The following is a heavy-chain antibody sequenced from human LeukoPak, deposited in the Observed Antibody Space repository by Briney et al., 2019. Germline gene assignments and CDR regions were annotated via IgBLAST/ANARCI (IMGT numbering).Heavy chain of an antibody. Sequence: SETLSPTCAVYGESSFSSYYWSWIRQTPGGALEWIGEINHSGYTNYNPSLKSRVTLSIDTSKNQFSLRLNSVTAADTAVYYCSRQVVGNDYWGQGTLVTVSS. CDR3: SRQVVGNDY. CDR2: INHSGYT. J-gene: IGHJ4*02. D-gene: IGHD3-22*01. V-gene: IGHV4-34*01. CDR1: GESSFSSYY.